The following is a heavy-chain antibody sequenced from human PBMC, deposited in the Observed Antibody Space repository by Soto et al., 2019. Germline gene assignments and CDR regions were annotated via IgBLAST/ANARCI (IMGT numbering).Heavy chain of an antibody. CDR1: GLTLSRYW. CDR2: INSDGGTT. J-gene: IGHJ4*02. CDR3: LAGETNYFDF. V-gene: IGHV3-74*01. D-gene: IGHD3-10*01. Sequence: EVQLVESGGGLVQPGGSPRLSCAGSGLTLSRYWMHWVRQGPGKGLVWVSRINSDGGTTTYADSVKGRFTIPRDNAKNTVDLQMNSLRAEDTAVYYCLAGETNYFDFWGQGTLVTVSS.